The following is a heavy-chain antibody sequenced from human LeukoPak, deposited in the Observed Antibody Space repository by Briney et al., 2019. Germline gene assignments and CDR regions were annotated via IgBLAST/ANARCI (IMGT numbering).Heavy chain of an antibody. CDR1: VESLSGYY. CDR2: IDHGGST. V-gene: IGHV4-34*01. Sequence: SETLSLTCAVYVESLSGYYWTWIRQPPGKGLEWIGEIDHGGSTNYNPSLESRVSISVERSRNHISLSLNCVTAADTALYYCATDVDGIDAFDFWGQGTMVTVSS. J-gene: IGHJ3*01. CDR3: ATDVDGIDAFDF.